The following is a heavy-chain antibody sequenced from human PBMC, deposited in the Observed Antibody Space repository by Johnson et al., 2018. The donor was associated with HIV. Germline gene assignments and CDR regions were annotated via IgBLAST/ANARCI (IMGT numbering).Heavy chain of an antibody. Sequence: QMQLVESGGGVVQPGRSLRLSCAASGFTFSSYGMHWVRQAPGKGLEWVAVISYDGSNKYYADSVKGRFTISRDNSKNTLYLQMNSLRAEDTAVYYCAKDKDAFDIWGQGTMVTVSS. CDR2: ISYDGSNK. V-gene: IGHV3-30*18. J-gene: IGHJ3*02. CDR1: GFTFSSYG. CDR3: AKDKDAFDI.